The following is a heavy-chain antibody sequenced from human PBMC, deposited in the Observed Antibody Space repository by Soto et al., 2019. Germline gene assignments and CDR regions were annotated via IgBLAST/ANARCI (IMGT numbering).Heavy chain of an antibody. CDR2: IFYSGTT. V-gene: IGHV4-39*07. Sequence: SETLSLTCTVSGGSISSSGYYWGWIRQSPGKGLEWIGTIFYSGTTYYNPSLESRITISVDTSKSQFSLKLSSVTAADTAVYYCARSNYYGSGNYYFNWFDPWGQGTLVTVSS. D-gene: IGHD3-10*01. J-gene: IGHJ5*02. CDR3: ARSNYYGSGNYYFNWFDP. CDR1: GGSISSSGYY.